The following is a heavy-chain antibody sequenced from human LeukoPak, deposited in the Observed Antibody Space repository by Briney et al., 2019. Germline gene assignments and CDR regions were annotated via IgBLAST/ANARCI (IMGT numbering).Heavy chain of an antibody. CDR1: GYTFTSYD. V-gene: IGHV1-8*01. Sequence: GASVKVSCKASGYTFTSYDINWVRQATGQGLEWMGWMNPNSGNTGYAQKFQGRVTMTRNTSISTAYMELSSLRSEDTAVYYCAGPPTWYSSSSRDGGHPFDYWGQGTLVTVSS. J-gene: IGHJ4*02. CDR3: AGPPTWYSSSSRDGGHPFDY. D-gene: IGHD6-6*01. CDR2: MNPNSGNT.